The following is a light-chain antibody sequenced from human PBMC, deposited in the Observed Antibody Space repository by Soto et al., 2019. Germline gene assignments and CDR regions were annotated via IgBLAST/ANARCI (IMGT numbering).Light chain of an antibody. CDR2: GAS. CDR1: QSVSRN. CDR3: QHYHNWRPLT. Sequence: EIVMTQSPATLSVSPGERATLSCRASQSVSRNLAWYQQKPGQAPRLLIYGASTRATGIPARFSGSGSGTEFTLTISSLQSEDFAVYTCQHYHNWRPLTFGGGTKVEIK. J-gene: IGKJ4*01. V-gene: IGKV3-15*01.